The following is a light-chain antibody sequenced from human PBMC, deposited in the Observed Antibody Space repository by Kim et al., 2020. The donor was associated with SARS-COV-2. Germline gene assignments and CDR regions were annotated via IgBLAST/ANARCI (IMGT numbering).Light chain of an antibody. V-gene: IGLV2-8*01. CDR2: EVS. CDR1: SSDVGGYNY. J-gene: IGLJ2*01. CDR3: SSYAGSNRGV. Sequence: GQPVTLSCTGTSSDVGGYNYVSWYQQHPGKAPKLMIYEVSKRPSGVPDRFSGSKSGNTASLTVSGLQAEDEADYYCSSYAGSNRGVFGGGTKLTVL.